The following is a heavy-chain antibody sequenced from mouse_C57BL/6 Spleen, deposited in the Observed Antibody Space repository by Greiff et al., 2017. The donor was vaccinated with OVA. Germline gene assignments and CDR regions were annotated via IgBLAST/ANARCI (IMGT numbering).Heavy chain of an antibody. CDR1: GFTFSNYW. J-gene: IGHJ1*03. V-gene: IGHV6-3*01. CDR3: TGRTGDWYFDV. D-gene: IGHD1-1*02. Sequence: EVKVEESGGGLVQPGGSMKLSCVASGFTFSNYWMNWVRQSPEKGLEWVAQIRLKSDNYATHYAESVKGRFTISRDDSKSSVYLQMNNLRAEDTGIYYCTGRTGDWYFDVWGTGTTVTVSS. CDR2: IRLKSDNYAT.